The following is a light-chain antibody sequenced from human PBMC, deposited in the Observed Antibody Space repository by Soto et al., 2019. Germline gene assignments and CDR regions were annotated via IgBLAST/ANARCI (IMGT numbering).Light chain of an antibody. V-gene: IGLV2-14*01. CDR3: SSYTSSSTYV. J-gene: IGLJ1*01. CDR1: SSDVGGYNY. CDR2: EVS. Sequence: QSALTQPASVSGSPGQSITISCTGTSSDVGGYNYVSWYQRHPGKAPKLMIYEVSNRPSGVSNRFSGSKSGNTASLTISGLQAEDEAHYYCSSYTSSSTYVFGPGTK.